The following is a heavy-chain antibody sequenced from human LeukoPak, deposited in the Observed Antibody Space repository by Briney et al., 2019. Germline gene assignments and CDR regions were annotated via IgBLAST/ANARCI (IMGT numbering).Heavy chain of an antibody. CDR2: ISYDGNNK. Sequence: GRSLRLSCAASGFTFSSHAMHWVRQAPGKGLEWVAIISYDGNNKYYADSVKGRFIISRDNSKNTLYLQMNSLRAEDTAIYYCARDPKGGFSYGWGAFDSWGQGTMVTVSS. D-gene: IGHD5-18*01. CDR1: GFTFSSHA. J-gene: IGHJ3*02. CDR3: ARDPKGGFSYGWGAFDS. V-gene: IGHV3-30-3*01.